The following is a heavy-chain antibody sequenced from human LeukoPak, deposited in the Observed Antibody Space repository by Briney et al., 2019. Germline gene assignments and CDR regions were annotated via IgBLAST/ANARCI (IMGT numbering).Heavy chain of an antibody. CDR2: ISAYNGNA. CDR3: ARVGAYCTSDSCLDY. J-gene: IGHJ4*02. CDR1: GYTFTNYG. Sequence: ASVKVSCKASGYTFTNYGVTWVRQAPGQGLEWMGWISAYNGNADYAQKFKGRVTMTTDTSTSTVYMELRSLRSDDTAVYYCARVGAYCTSDSCLDYWGQGTLVTVSS. D-gene: IGHD2-15*01. V-gene: IGHV1-18*01.